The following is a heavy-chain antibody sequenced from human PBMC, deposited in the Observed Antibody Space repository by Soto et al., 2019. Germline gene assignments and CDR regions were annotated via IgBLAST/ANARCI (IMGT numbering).Heavy chain of an antibody. J-gene: IGHJ3*02. CDR1: GYTLTELS. D-gene: IGHD3-22*01. V-gene: IGHV1-24*01. Sequence: ASVKVSCKVSGYTLTELSMHWVRQAPGKGLEWMGGFDPEDGETIYAQKFQGRVTMTEDTSTDTAYMELSSLRSEDTAVYYCGTYYYHSSGYLGGAFDIWGQGTMVTVSS. CDR2: FDPEDGET. CDR3: GTYYYHSSGYLGGAFDI.